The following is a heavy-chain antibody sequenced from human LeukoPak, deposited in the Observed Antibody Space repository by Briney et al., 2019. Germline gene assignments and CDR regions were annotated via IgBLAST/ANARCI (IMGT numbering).Heavy chain of an antibody. CDR1: GGSISSSNW. V-gene: IGHV4-4*02. CDR3: ARGTAAAGNFEY. J-gene: IGHJ4*02. CDR2: IYHSRNT. D-gene: IGHD6-13*01. Sequence: SGTLSLTCAVSGGSISSSNWWSWVRQPPGKGLEWMGEIYHSRNTNYNSSPKSRITISVDKSKNQLSLKLSSVTAADTAVYYCARGTAAAGNFEYWGQGTLVTVSS.